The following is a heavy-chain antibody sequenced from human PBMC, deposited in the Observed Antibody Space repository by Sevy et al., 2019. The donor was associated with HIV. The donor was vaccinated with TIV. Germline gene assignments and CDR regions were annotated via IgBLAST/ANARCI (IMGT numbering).Heavy chain of an antibody. CDR3: TTDSEKRGLSALLDY. Sequence: GGSLRLSCAASGFTFSNAWMSWVRQAPGKGLEWVGRIKSKTDGGTTDYAAPVKGRLTISRDDSKNTLYLQMNSLKNEDTSIYYCTTDSEKRGLSALLDYWGQGTLVTVSS. CDR2: IKSKTDGGTT. V-gene: IGHV3-15*01. D-gene: IGHD1-26*01. CDR1: GFTFSNAW. J-gene: IGHJ4*02.